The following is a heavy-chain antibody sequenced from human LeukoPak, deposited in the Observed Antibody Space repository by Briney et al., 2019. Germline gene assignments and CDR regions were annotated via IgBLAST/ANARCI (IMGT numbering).Heavy chain of an antibody. CDR2: IYSGGST. CDR1: GFTVSSNY. D-gene: IGHD3-3*01. J-gene: IGHJ6*02. Sequence: QSGGSLRLSCAASGFTVSSNYMSWVRQAPGKGLEWVSVIYSGGSTYYADSVKGRFTISRDNSKNTLYLQMNSLRAEDTAVYYCARDGGQYYDFWSGYSDYYYGMDVWGQGTTVTVSS. V-gene: IGHV3-53*01. CDR3: ARDGGQYYDFWSGYSDYYYGMDV.